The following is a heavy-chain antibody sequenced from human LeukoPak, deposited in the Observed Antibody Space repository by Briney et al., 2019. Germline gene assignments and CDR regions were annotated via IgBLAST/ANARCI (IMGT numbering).Heavy chain of an antibody. Sequence: SETLSLTCAVSGGSISSGGYSWSWIRQPPGKGLEWIGYIYHSGSTDYNPSLKSRLTISVDTSKNQFSLKLTSVTAADTAVYYCALYSSTWYLSASFFDYWGQGTLVTVSS. CDR2: IYHSGST. CDR1: GGSISSGGYS. CDR3: ALYSSTWYLSASFFDY. J-gene: IGHJ4*02. D-gene: IGHD6-13*01. V-gene: IGHV4-30-2*01.